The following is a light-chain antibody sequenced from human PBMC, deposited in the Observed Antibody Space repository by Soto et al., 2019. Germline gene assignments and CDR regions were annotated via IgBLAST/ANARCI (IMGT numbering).Light chain of an antibody. CDR2: DAC. Sequence: DIQVIQSPSTLSASVGERVTITCRASQPISTWLALYQEKPGKGRKLLIYDACSLEGGVPSRFSGSGSGTEFTLTISCLQPDDFAVYYCQHSGRSEVTFAGGTKVDIK. CDR3: QHSGRSEVT. V-gene: IGKV1-5*01. J-gene: IGKJ4*01. CDR1: QPISTW.